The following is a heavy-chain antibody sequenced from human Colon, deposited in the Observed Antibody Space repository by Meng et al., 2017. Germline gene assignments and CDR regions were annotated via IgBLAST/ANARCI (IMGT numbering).Heavy chain of an antibody. CDR3: ASRGFSYGYVSF. D-gene: IGHD5-18*01. J-gene: IGHJ4*02. CDR1: GGSLSNSNW. CDR2: IYHSGNT. V-gene: IGHV4-4*02. Sequence: QGQPQVSRPALDKPSGTLSLTCAVSGGSLSNSNWWSWVRQSTGKGLEWIGEIYHSGNTNYNPSLKSRVTISVDKSKNQFSLKVSSVTAADTAVYYCASRGFSYGYVSFWGQGTLVTVSS.